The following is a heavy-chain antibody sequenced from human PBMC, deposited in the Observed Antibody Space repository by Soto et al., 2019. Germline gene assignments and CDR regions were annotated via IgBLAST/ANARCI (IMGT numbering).Heavy chain of an antibody. V-gene: IGHV3-74*01. J-gene: IGHJ4*02. D-gene: IGHD1-26*01. CDR3: ARGGVGGTKDY. CDR1: GFTFSVNW. CDR2: IRNHGSDT. Sequence: EVQLEESGGALVQPGGSLRLSCAVSGFTFSVNWMEWVRQAPGKGLVWVPRIRNHGSDTSYADSVRGRFTISRDNAKDTVYLQMSSLRADDTAVYYCARGGVGGTKDYWGQGTLVNVSS.